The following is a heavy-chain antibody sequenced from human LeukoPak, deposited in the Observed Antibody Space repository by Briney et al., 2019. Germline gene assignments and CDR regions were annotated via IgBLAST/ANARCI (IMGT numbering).Heavy chain of an antibody. D-gene: IGHD5-18*01. Sequence: PSETLSLTCAVYGGSFSDYYWSWIRQPPGKGLEWIGEISHSGSTNYKPSLTSRVTISVDTSKNQFSLKLRSVTAADTAVYYCARGLRGHSPVDYWGQGTLVTVSS. V-gene: IGHV4-34*01. CDR3: ARGLRGHSPVDY. CDR1: GGSFSDYY. J-gene: IGHJ4*02. CDR2: ISHSGST.